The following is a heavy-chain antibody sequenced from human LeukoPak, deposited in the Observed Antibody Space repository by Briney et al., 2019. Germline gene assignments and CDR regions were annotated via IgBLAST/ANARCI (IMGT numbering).Heavy chain of an antibody. Sequence: ASVKVSCKASGYTFTSYGISWVRQAPGQGLEWMGGIIPIFGTANYAQKLQGRVTITADEPTSTAYMELSSLRSEDTAVYYCARGYCSSTSCYRGKLYYYYYYMDVWGKGTTVTVSS. CDR3: ARGYCSSTSCYRGKLYYYYYYMDV. CDR2: IIPIFGTA. CDR1: GYTFTSYG. D-gene: IGHD2-2*01. V-gene: IGHV1-69*13. J-gene: IGHJ6*03.